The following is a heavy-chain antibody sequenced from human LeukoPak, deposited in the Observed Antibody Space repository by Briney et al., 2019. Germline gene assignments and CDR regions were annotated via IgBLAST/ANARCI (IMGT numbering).Heavy chain of an antibody. D-gene: IGHD1-26*01. J-gene: IGHJ4*02. CDR3: ATHGYSGMLPFDY. Sequence: WGSLRLSCAASGFTFSSYEMNWVRQAPGKGLEWVSFIASDGTIYYADSVKGRFTLSRDNAKNSLYLQMNSLRAEDTAVYYCATHGYSGMLPFDYWGQGTLVTVSS. CDR1: GFTFSSYE. CDR2: IASDGTI. V-gene: IGHV3-48*03.